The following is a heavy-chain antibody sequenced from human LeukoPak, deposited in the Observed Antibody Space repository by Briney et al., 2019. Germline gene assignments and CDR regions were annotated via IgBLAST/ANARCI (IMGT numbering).Heavy chain of an antibody. V-gene: IGHV3-53*01. CDR3: AREAVTRSYFDY. CDR2: IYSGGST. D-gene: IGHD4-17*01. Sequence: GGSLRLSCAACGFTVSSNYMYWVRQAPGKGLEWVSVIYSGGSTYYADSVKGRFTISRDNSKNTLYLQMNSLRAEDTAVYYCAREAVTRSYFDYWGQGTLVTVSS. CDR1: GFTVSSNY. J-gene: IGHJ4*02.